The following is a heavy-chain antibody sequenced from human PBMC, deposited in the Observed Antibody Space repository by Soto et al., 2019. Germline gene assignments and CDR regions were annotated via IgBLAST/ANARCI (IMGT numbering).Heavy chain of an antibody. D-gene: IGHD2-21*01. CDR2: IYLCGIT. J-gene: IGHJ6*03. CDR1: SGSITSGGW. CDR3: ARAVAYYMDF. Sequence: SETLSLTCAVSSGSITSGGWWCWGRQPPGEGLEWSGEIYLCGITNYNPSLESRVTMSVDPSRDQFSLKLTSVTAADTAVYYCARAVAYYMDFWGKGTTVTVSS. V-gene: IGHV4-4*02.